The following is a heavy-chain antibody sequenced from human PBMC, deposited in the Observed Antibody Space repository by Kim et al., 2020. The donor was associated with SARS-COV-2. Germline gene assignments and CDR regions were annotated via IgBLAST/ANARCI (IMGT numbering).Heavy chain of an antibody. D-gene: IGHD2-2*01. CDR3: ARHGLCRSTSCYPGFD. V-gene: IGHV4-39*01. Sequence: SETLSLTCTVSGGSITSSHYYWGWIRQPPGKGLEWIGSMYYSGSTYYNPSLKSRVTISVDTSKNQVSLRLSSVTAADTAVYYCARHGLCRSTSCYPGFD. CDR1: GGSITSSHYY. CDR2: MYYSGST. J-gene: IGHJ4*01.